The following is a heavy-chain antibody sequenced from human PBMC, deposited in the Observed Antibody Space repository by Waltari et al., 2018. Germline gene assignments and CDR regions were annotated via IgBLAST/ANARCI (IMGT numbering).Heavy chain of an antibody. CDR3: ARDRMRRYYYDSSGYSRGPFDY. V-gene: IGHV4-34*01. D-gene: IGHD3-22*01. CDR1: GGSFSGYY. Sequence: QVQLQQWGAGLLKPSETLSLTCAVYGGSFSGYYWSWIRQPPGQGLEWIEEINHSGSTNYKPALNGRFTIAVDTAKNQLSLKLSSVTAADTAVYYCARDRMRRYYYDSSGYSRGPFDYWGQGTLVTVSS. J-gene: IGHJ4*02. CDR2: INHSGST.